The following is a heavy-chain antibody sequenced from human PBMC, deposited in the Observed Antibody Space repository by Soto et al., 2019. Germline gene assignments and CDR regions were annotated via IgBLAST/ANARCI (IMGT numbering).Heavy chain of an antibody. CDR2: IYSSGT. D-gene: IGHD3-16*01. CDR1: GGSIGAYY. V-gene: IGHV4-59*01. Sequence: QVRLQESGPGLVKPSETLFLTCTVSGGSIGAYYWTWIRQPPGMGLEWIGFIYSSGTTYNPSLKSRVIISVDTSKNQFSLKLTSVTAVDTAVYFCARSGLRLGDAEFDPWGPGILVTVSS. CDR3: ARSGLRLGDAEFDP. J-gene: IGHJ5*02.